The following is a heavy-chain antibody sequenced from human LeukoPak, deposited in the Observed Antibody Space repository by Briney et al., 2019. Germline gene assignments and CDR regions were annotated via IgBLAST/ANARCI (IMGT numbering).Heavy chain of an antibody. CDR3: ATGSGYYYGH. D-gene: IGHD3-22*01. V-gene: IGHV3-33*08. CDR2: AYDDGGYE. Sequence: PGGSLRLSCAASGFAFSSYNMNWVRQAPGKGLEWVAVAYDDGGYEYYVDSVKGRFTISRDNAKNTLYLQMNSLRAEDTAVYYCATGSGYYYGHWGQGTLVTVSS. CDR1: GFAFSSYN. J-gene: IGHJ4*02.